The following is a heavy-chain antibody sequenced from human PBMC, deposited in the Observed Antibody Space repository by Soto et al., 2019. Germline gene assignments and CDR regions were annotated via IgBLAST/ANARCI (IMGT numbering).Heavy chain of an antibody. CDR2: IIPIFGTA. V-gene: IGHV1-69*06. Sequence: QVQLVQSGAEVKKPGSSVKVSCKASGGTFSSYAISWVRQAPGQGLEWMGGIIPIFGTANYAQKFQGRVTITADKAKSTAYMELSSLRSEDTAVYYCVTLLWFGELTTGIDYWGQGTLVTVSS. D-gene: IGHD3-10*01. CDR3: VTLLWFGELTTGIDY. J-gene: IGHJ4*02. CDR1: GGTFSSYA.